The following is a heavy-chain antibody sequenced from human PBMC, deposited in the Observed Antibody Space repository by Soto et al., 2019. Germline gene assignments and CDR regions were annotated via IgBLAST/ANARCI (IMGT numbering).Heavy chain of an antibody. Sequence: QVQLQESGPGLVKPSETLSLTCTVSGGSISSYYWNWIRQPPGKGLEWNGYISYSGSTNYNPSPKSRVTISVDTSKNQVSLKLSSVTAADTAVYYCSRSAYKIDYWRQGSMVTASA. CDR2: ISYSGST. D-gene: IGHD1-1*01. CDR3: SRSAYKIDY. J-gene: IGHJ4*02. V-gene: IGHV4-59*01. CDR1: GGSISSYY.